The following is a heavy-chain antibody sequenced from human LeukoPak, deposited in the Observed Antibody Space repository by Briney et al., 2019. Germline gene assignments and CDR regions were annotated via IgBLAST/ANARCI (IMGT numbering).Heavy chain of an antibody. V-gene: IGHV4-61*02. J-gene: IGHJ4*02. CDR3: ARGGELLNY. CDR2: IYTSGST. Sequence: PSETLSLTCTVSGGSISSSSYYWTWIRQPAGKGLEWIGRIYTSGSTSYSPSLKSRVTISLDTSKNQFSLRLSSVTAADTAVYYCARGGELLNYLGQGTLVTVSS. D-gene: IGHD1-7*01. CDR1: GGSISSSSYY.